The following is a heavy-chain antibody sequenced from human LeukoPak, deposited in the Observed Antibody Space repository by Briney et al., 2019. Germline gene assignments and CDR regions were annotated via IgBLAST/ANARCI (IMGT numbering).Heavy chain of an antibody. J-gene: IGHJ4*02. CDR2: IYYSGST. Sequence: SETLSLTCTVSGGSISSSSYYWGWLRQPPGKGLEWIGAIYYSGSTYYNPSLKSRVTISVDTSKNQFSLKLSSVTAADTAVYYCARPAVAGTIDYWGQGTLVTVSS. CDR3: ARPAVAGTIDY. CDR1: GGSISSSSYY. V-gene: IGHV4-39*01. D-gene: IGHD6-19*01.